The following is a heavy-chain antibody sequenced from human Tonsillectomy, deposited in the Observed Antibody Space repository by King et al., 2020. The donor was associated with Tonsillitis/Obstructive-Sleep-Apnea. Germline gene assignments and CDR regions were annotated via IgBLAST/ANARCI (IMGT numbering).Heavy chain of an antibody. D-gene: IGHD2-2*01. V-gene: IGHV4-59*01. J-gene: IGHJ6*03. CDR1: GGSISSYY. Sequence: VQLQESGPGLVKPSETLSLTCTVSGGSISSYYWSWIRQPPGKGLEWIGYIYYSGSTNYNPSLKSRVTISVDTSKNQFSLKLSSVTAAATAVYYCARVGDIVVVPAASNYYMDVWGKGTTVTVSS. CDR2: IYYSGST. CDR3: ARVGDIVVVPAASNYYMDV.